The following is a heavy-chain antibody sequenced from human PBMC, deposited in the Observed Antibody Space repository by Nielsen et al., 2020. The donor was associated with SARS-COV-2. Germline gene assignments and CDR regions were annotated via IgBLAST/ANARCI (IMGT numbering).Heavy chain of an antibody. D-gene: IGHD4-11*01. CDR3: AREGWTTVTYNWFDP. CDR1: GYTFTSYG. J-gene: IGHJ5*02. Sequence: ASVKVSCKASGYTFTSYGISWVRQAPGQGLEWMGWISAYNGNTNYAQKLQGRVTITTDTSTSTAYMELRSLRSDDTAVYYCAREGWTTVTYNWFDPWGQGTLVTVSS. V-gene: IGHV1-18*01. CDR2: ISAYNGNT.